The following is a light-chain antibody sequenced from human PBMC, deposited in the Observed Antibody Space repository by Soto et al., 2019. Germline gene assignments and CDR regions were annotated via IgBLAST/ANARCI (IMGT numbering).Light chain of an antibody. Sequence: DIQMTQSPSTLSASVGDRVTITCRASQSISSWLAWYQQKPGKAPNLLIYKASSLESGVPSRFSGSGSGPEFTLTISSLQPDDFATYYCQQDNSYWTFGQGTKVEIK. V-gene: IGKV1-5*03. J-gene: IGKJ1*01. CDR1: QSISSW. CDR3: QQDNSYWT. CDR2: KAS.